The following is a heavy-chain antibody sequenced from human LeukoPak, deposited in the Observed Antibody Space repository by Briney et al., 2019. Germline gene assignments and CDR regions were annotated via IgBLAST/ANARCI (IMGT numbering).Heavy chain of an antibody. V-gene: IGHV1-69*13. J-gene: IGHJ6*03. CDR2: IIPIFGTA. CDR3: ARAVLTPDPRYDFWSGYTGYYYYYMDV. D-gene: IGHD3-3*01. Sequence: ASVKVSCKASGGTFSSYAISWVRQAPGQGLQWMGGIIPIFGTANYAQKFQGRVTITADESTSTAYMELSSLRSEDTAVYYCARAVLTPDPRYDFWSGYTGYYYYYMDVWGQGTTVTVSS. CDR1: GGTFSSYA.